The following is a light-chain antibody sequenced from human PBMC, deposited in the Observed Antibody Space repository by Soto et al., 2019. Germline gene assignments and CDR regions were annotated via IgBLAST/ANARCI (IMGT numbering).Light chain of an antibody. CDR1: QSISGW. CDR2: AAS. Sequence: DIQMTPSPSTLSASVGDRVPLSCRATQSISGWLALYQQKPGTAPKPLISAASNLESGVPSRLSGSGSGTEFILTIRRLQHDDFANYYCQQYYSPWTFGQGTK. CDR3: QQYYSPWT. J-gene: IGKJ1*01. V-gene: IGKV1-5*01.